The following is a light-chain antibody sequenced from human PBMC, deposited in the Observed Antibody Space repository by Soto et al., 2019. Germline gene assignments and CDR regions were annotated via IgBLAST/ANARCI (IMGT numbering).Light chain of an antibody. CDR2: GAS. Sequence: EIVMTQSPGTLSLSPGERATISCRASQVIGSRYLAWYHQKSGQAPRLLIYGASSRATGIPDRFSGSGSGTDFTLHNSKLEPEDFGVYYCQQFGSSIPHTFGQGTKLEIK. CDR1: QVIGSRY. V-gene: IGKV3-20*01. J-gene: IGKJ2*01. CDR3: QQFGSSIPHT.